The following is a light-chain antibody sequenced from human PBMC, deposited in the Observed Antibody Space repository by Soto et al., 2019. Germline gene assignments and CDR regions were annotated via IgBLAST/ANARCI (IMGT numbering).Light chain of an antibody. Sequence: QSALTQPASVSGSPGQSITISCTGTSSDVGAYKYVSWYQQHPGKAPKLMIYDVSSRPPGVSNRFSGSKSGNTASLIISGLQAEDEADYYCISYTSSDTYVFGTGTKVTVL. CDR2: DVS. J-gene: IGLJ1*01. CDR3: ISYTSSDTYV. CDR1: SSDVGAYKY. V-gene: IGLV2-14*01.